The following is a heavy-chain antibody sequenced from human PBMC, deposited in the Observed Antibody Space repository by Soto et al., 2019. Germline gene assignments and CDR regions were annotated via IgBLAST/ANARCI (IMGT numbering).Heavy chain of an antibody. Sequence: SETLSLTCAVYGGSFSGYYWSWIRQPPGKGLEWIGEINHSGSTNYNPSLKSRVTISVGTSKNQFSLKLSSVTAADTAVYYCARAQWLVYGMDVWGQGTTVTVSS. V-gene: IGHV4-34*01. D-gene: IGHD6-19*01. J-gene: IGHJ6*02. CDR2: INHSGST. CDR1: GGSFSGYY. CDR3: ARAQWLVYGMDV.